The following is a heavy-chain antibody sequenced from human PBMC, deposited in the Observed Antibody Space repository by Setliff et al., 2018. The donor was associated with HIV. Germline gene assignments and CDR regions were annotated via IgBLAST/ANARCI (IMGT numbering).Heavy chain of an antibody. CDR2: IPVGDPTT. V-gene: IGHV3-23*01. CDR1: GFTFSSYA. CDR3: AKRSSSDNSVPGNYFDY. J-gene: IGHJ4*02. Sequence: LRLSCAASGFTFSSYAMSWVRQAPGKGLEWVSTIPVGDPTTYYAVSVKGRFTISRDNSKNTLYLQMNSLTADDTAVYYCAKRSSSDNSVPGNYFDYWGQGTLVTVSS. D-gene: IGHD3-22*01.